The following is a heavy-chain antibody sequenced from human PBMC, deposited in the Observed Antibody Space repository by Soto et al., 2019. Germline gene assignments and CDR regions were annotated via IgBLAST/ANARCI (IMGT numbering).Heavy chain of an antibody. CDR3: ARGGGVGVAGSAAFDM. CDR2: INPATGAA. V-gene: IGHV1-2*02. J-gene: IGHJ3*02. Sequence: QLHLVQSGAVVKKPGASVTVSCSASGYPVTAYYMHWVRQAPGRGLEWMGGINPATGAAKYTQTFQGRGNMTRDTSTGTVFMELSGLTSGDPAVFYWARGGGVGVAGSAAFDMWGQGTLVTVSS. D-gene: IGHD3-3*01. CDR1: GYPVTAYY.